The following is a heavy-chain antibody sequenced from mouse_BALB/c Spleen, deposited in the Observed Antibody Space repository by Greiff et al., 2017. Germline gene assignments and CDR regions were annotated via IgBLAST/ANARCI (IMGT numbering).Heavy chain of an antibody. CDR2: IYPGDGDT. V-gene: IGHV1-87*01. CDR3: ASWDYG. CDR1: GYTFTSYW. J-gene: IGHJ3*01. Sequence: QVQLQQSGAELARPGASVKLSCKASGYTFTSYWMQWVKQRPGQGLEWIGAIYPGDGDTRYTQKFKGKATLTADKSSSTAYMQLSSLASEDSAVYYCASWDYGWGQGTLVTVSA. D-gene: IGHD2-4*01.